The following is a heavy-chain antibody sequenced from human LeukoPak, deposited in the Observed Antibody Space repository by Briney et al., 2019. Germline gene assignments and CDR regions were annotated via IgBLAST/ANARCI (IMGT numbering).Heavy chain of an antibody. D-gene: IGHD5-24*01. CDR2: INPDSGGT. CDR1: GYTFTDYY. V-gene: IGHV1-2*02. Sequence: PAASVKVSCKASGYTFTDYYIHWVRQAPGQGLEWMGWINPDSGGTNYAQKFQGRVTMTRDTSINTTYMDLSRLRSDDTAVYYCARLATIGSWGQGTLVTVSS. J-gene: IGHJ4*02. CDR3: ARLATIGS.